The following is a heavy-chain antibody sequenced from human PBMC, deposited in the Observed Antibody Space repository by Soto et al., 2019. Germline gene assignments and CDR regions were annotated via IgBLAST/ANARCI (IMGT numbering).Heavy chain of an antibody. Sequence: EVHLVESGGGLVQPGGSLRLSCAASEFTFSQHWMSWVRQALGKGPEWVADIKPDGSEKYYVDSVKGRFTISRDNAKNSVYLQMNSLRAEDTAVYYCARGHYGRDYWGQGTLVTVSS. CDR1: EFTFSQHW. D-gene: IGHD4-17*01. CDR2: IKPDGSEK. J-gene: IGHJ4*02. CDR3: ARGHYGRDY. V-gene: IGHV3-7*01.